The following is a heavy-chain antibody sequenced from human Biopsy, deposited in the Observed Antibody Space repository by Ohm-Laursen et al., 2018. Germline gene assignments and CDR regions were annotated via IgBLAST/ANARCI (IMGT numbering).Heavy chain of an antibody. Sequence: SVKVSCKPSGAIFSNYAITWVRQAPGQGLEWMGGIIPLFGAPNYAQKFQGRLTITADVSKSTTYMELSSLRSEDTAVYYCARLAQIYGDSPFDPWGQGTLVTVSS. CDR2: IIPLFGAP. CDR3: ARLAQIYGDSPFDP. CDR1: GAIFSNYA. J-gene: IGHJ5*02. D-gene: IGHD4-17*01. V-gene: IGHV1-69*13.